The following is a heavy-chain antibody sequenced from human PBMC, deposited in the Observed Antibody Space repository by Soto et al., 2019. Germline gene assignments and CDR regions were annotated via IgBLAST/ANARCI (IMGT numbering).Heavy chain of an antibody. CDR2: IFPDDSDT. V-gene: IGHV5-51*01. J-gene: IGHJ4*02. CDR1: GYIIKNYW. CDR3: ARLGNYDILTGYSFSIDY. Sequence: PGESLKISCKASGYIIKNYWIGWVRQMPGQGLEWMGIIFPDDSDTRYSPSFQGHVTISVDKSISTAYLQWSSLKASDTAMYYCARLGNYDILTGYSFSIDYWGQGTLVTVSS. D-gene: IGHD3-9*01.